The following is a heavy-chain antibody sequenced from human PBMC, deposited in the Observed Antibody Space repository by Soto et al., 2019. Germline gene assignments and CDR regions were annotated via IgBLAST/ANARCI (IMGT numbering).Heavy chain of an antibody. CDR3: AMGRFLSDY. J-gene: IGHJ4*02. D-gene: IGHD3-3*01. CDR2: IYYSGST. Sequence: SETLSLTCTVSGGSISNYYWSWVRQPPGKGLEWIGYIYYSGSTNYNPSLKSRVTISVDTSKNQFSLKLNSVTAADTAMYYCAMGRFLSDYWGQGTLVTVSS. CDR1: GGSISNYY. V-gene: IGHV4-59*01.